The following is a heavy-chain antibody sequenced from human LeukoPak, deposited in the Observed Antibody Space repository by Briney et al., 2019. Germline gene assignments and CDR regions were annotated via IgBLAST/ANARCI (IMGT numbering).Heavy chain of an antibody. CDR2: IYSGGST. Sequence: GGSLRLSCAASGFTVSSNYMSWVRQAPGKGLEWVSVIYSGGSTYYADSVKGRFTISRDNSKNTLYLQMNSLKAEDTAVYYCGRDSGIRGGDAFYFWGQGAMVTVFS. D-gene: IGHD3-10*01. V-gene: IGHV3-53*01. CDR3: GRDSGIRGGDAFYF. J-gene: IGHJ3*01. CDR1: GFTVSSNY.